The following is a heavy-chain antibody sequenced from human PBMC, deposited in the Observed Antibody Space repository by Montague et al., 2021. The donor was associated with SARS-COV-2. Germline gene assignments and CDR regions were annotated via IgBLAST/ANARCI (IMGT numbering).Heavy chain of an antibody. CDR2: ISYDGSNK. CDR1: GFTFSSYA. Sequence: SLRLSCAASGFTFSSYAMHWVRQAPGKGLEWVAVISYDGSNKYYVGSVKGRFTISRDNSKNTLYLQMNSLRAEDTAVYYCAGDREITMVRGAPLYGMDVWGQGTTVTVSS. D-gene: IGHD3-10*01. V-gene: IGHV3-30-3*01. CDR3: AGDREITMVRGAPLYGMDV. J-gene: IGHJ6*02.